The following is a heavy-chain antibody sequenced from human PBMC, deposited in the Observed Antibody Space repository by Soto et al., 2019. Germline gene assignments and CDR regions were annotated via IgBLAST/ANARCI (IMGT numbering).Heavy chain of an antibody. CDR1: GGSISPFY. CDR2: LYYSGNT. J-gene: IGHJ4*02. D-gene: IGHD2-15*01. V-gene: IGHV4-59*01. CDR3: ARVGGVAARTFDY. Sequence: SETLSLTCTVSGGSISPFYWSWVRQPPGKGLEWIGYLYYSGNTNYNPALKSRVTISVDASKNQVSLRLTSVTAADTAVYYCARVGGVAARTFDYWGQGTVVTVS.